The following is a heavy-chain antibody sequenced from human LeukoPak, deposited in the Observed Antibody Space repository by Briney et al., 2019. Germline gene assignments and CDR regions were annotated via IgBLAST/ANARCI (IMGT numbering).Heavy chain of an antibody. D-gene: IGHD6-19*01. CDR3: ARDAANLRSGWFDY. V-gene: IGHV3-30*04. J-gene: IGHJ5*01. CDR1: GFTFSSYA. CDR2: ISYDGSNK. Sequence: GGSLRLSCAASGFTFSSYAMHWVRQAPGKALEWVAVISYDGSNKYYADSVKGRFTISRDNSKNTMYLQMKSLRAEATAVYYCARDAANLRSGWFDYWGQGTLVTVSS.